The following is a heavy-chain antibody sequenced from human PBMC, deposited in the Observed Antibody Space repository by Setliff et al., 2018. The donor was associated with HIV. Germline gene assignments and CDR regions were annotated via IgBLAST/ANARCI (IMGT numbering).Heavy chain of an antibody. D-gene: IGHD1-7*01. J-gene: IGHJ6*03. CDR3: ARNSKNWNYPVEYYDYYMDV. CDR1: GGSISSGGYY. CDR2: IHYSGST. Sequence: SETLSLTCTVSGGSISSGGYYWSWIRQHPGKGLEWIGYIHYSGSTYFDPSLKSRVTISLDTSKNQFSLKVSSMTAADTAVYYCARNSKNWNYPVEYYDYYMDVWGTGTTVTVSS. V-gene: IGHV4-31*03.